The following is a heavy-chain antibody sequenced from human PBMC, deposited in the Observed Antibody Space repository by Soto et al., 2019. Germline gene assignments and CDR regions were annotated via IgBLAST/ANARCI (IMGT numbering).Heavy chain of an antibody. Sequence: ASVKVSCKASGYTFSAYYLHWVRQAPGQGLEWLGWINPKNGVTNYAQKFQGRVTMTRDTSTSTVSMELGRLTSDDTAVYYCARGNETGWSWWDYWGQGTLVTVSS. D-gene: IGHD6-19*01. J-gene: IGHJ4*02. CDR3: ARGNETGWSWWDY. V-gene: IGHV1-2*02. CDR1: GYTFSAYY. CDR2: INPKNGVT.